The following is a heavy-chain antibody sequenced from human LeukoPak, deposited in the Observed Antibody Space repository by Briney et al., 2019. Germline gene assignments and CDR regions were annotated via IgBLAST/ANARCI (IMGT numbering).Heavy chain of an antibody. CDR3: AKSQLTVTSTFDY. CDR1: GFTFDDYA. D-gene: IGHD4-17*01. V-gene: IGHV3-9*01. CDR2: ISWNSGSI. J-gene: IGHJ4*02. Sequence: PGRSLRLSCAASGFTFDDYAMHWVRQAPGKGLEWVSGISWNSGSIGYADSVKGRFTISRDNAKNSLYLQMNSLRAEDTALYYCAKSQLTVTSTFDYWGQGTLVTVSS.